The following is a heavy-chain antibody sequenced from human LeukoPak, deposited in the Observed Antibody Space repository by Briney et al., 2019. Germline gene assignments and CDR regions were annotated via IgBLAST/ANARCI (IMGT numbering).Heavy chain of an antibody. CDR1: GYTFTGYY. V-gene: IGHV1-2*02. J-gene: IGHJ5*02. Sequence: GASVKVSCKASGYTFTGYYMHWVRQAPGQGLEWMGWINPNSGGTNYAQKFQGRVTMTRDTSISTAYMELSRLRSDDTAVYYCARDYSTGDFWSGYHHRPWFDPWAREPWSPSPQ. CDR2: INPNSGGT. CDR3: ARDYSTGDFWSGYHHRPWFDP. D-gene: IGHD3-3*01.